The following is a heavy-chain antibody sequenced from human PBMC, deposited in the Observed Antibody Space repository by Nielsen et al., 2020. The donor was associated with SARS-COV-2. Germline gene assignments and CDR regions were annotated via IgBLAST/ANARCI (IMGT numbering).Heavy chain of an antibody. CDR3: ARYITEYTAMVSYYGMDV. V-gene: IGHV3-11*03. D-gene: IGHD5-18*01. Sequence: GESLKISCAASGFTFSDYYMSWIRQAPGKGLEWVSSISSSSSYIYYADSVKGRFTISRDNAKNSLYLQMNSLRAEDTALYYCARYITEYTAMVSYYGMDVRGHGTTVTVSS. CDR1: GFTFSDYY. CDR2: ISSSSSYI. J-gene: IGHJ6*02.